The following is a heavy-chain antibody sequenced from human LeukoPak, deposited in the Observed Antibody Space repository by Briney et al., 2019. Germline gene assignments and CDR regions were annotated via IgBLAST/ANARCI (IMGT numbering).Heavy chain of an antibody. V-gene: IGHV3-23*01. CDR2: ISGSGAYT. J-gene: IGHJ6*03. CDR1: GFTFSSYA. D-gene: IGHD2-15*01. CDR3: ARVLRYCSGGNCYSGGLGYMDV. Sequence: GGSLRLSCAASGFTFSSYAMSWVRQAPGKGLEWVSGISGSGAYTYYADSVKGRFTISRDSSKNTLYLQMNSLRAEDTAVYYCARVLRYCSGGNCYSGGLGYMDVWGKGTTVTISS.